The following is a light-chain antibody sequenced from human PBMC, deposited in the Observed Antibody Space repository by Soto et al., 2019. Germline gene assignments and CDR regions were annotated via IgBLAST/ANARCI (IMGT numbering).Light chain of an antibody. V-gene: IGLV1-44*01. Sequence: QSVLTQPPSASGTPGQRVTISCSGSNSNIGSNPVHWYQQFPGTAPKVLIYSNSQRPSGVPDRFSGSKSGTSASLAISGLQSEDEADYYCAAWDDRLSDLLFGGGTNVTVL. CDR3: AAWDDRLSDLL. J-gene: IGLJ2*01. CDR2: SNS. CDR1: NSNIGSNP.